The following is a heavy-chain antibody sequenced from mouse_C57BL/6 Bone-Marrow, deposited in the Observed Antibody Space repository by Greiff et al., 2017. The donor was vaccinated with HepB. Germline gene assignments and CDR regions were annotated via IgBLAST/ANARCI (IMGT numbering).Heavy chain of an antibody. V-gene: IGHV1-85*01. D-gene: IGHD1-1*01. J-gene: IGHJ1*03. CDR2: IYPRDGST. CDR3: ARSMYYYGSTYWYFDV. CDR1: GYTFTSYD. Sequence: LQQSGPELVKPGASVKLSCKASGYTFTSYDINWVKQRPGQGLEWIGWIYPRDGSTKYNEKFKGKATLTVDTSSSTAYMELHSLTSEDSAVYFCARSMYYYGSTYWYFDVWGTGTTVTVSS.